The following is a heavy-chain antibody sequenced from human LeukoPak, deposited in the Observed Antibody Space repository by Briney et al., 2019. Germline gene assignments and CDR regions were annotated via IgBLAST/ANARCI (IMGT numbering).Heavy chain of an antibody. D-gene: IGHD3-10*01. CDR1: GYTFTTYY. J-gene: IGHJ6*02. CDR2: INSSGGST. V-gene: IGHV1-46*01. Sequence: ASVKVSCKASGYTFTTYYIHWVRQAPGQGPEWMGVINSSGGSTTFAQKFQGRVTMTRDTSTSTVYMELSSLRSEDTAVYYCAREVDVSAGYYYGMDVWGQGTTVTVSS. CDR3: AREVDVSAGYYYGMDV.